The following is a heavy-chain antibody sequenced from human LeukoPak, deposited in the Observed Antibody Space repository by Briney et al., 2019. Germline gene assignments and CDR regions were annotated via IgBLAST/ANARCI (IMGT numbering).Heavy chain of an antibody. V-gene: IGHV1-8*01. CDR1: GYTFTSYD. CDR2: MNPNSGNT. CDR3: ARILRAARHAFDI. Sequence: ASVKDSCKASGYTFTSYDINWVRQATGQGLEWMGWMNPNSGNTGYAQKFQGRVTMTRNTSISTAYMELSSLRSEDTAVYYCARILRAARHAFDIWGQGTMVTVSS. D-gene: IGHD6-6*01. J-gene: IGHJ3*02.